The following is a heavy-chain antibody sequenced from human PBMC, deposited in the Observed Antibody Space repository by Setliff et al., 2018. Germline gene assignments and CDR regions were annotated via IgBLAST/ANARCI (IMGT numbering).Heavy chain of an antibody. D-gene: IGHD3-22*01. J-gene: IGHJ6*03. CDR2: IYPGDSDT. V-gene: IGHV5-51*01. CDR1: GYNFANYW. Sequence: GESLKISCRASGYNFANYWIGWVRQMPGKGLEWMAIIYPGDSDTRYSPSFQGQVTISADKSISTAYLQWSSLKASDTAMYYCARQARGYYYDSSGYYRASPGYYYMDVWGKGTTVTVSS. CDR3: ARQARGYYYDSSGYYRASPGYYYMDV.